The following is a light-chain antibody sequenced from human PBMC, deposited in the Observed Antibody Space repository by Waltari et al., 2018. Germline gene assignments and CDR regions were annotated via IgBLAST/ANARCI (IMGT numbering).Light chain of an antibody. CDR3: CSYAGSSTDVV. J-gene: IGLJ2*01. CDR2: EGS. V-gene: IGLV2-23*01. CDR1: SSDVGSSNL. Sequence: QSALTHPASVSGSPGQSITIPCTGTSSDVGSSNLVSWYQQHPGKAPKLMIYEGSKRPSGVSNRFSGSKSGNTASLTISGLQAEDEADYYCCSYAGSSTDVVFGGGTKLTVL.